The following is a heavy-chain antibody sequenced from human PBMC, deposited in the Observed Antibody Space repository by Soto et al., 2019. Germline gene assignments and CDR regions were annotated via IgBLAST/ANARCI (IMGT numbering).Heavy chain of an antibody. Sequence: SETLSLTCTVSGGSISSSSYYWGWIRQPPGKGLEWIGNINHSGSTYYNPSLKSRVTISVDTSKNQFSLKLSSVTAADTAVYYCARHARDIVLMVYAIPQGGYMDVWGKGTTVTVSS. CDR3: ARHARDIVLMVYAIPQGGYMDV. CDR2: INHSGST. V-gene: IGHV4-39*01. D-gene: IGHD2-8*01. J-gene: IGHJ6*03. CDR1: GGSISSSSYY.